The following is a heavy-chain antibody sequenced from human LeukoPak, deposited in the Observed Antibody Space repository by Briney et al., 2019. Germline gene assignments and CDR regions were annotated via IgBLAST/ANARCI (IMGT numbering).Heavy chain of an antibody. V-gene: IGHV3-74*01. CDR2: VNSDGSTT. CDR1: GFTFSSYW. CDR3: ARVGTTSNFYYYYGMDV. D-gene: IGHD2/OR15-2a*01. Sequence: GGSLRLSCAASGFTFSSYWMYWVRQAPGQGLVSFSRVNSDGSTTSYADSVKGRFTISRDNAKNTLYLQMNSLRAEDTAVYYCARVGTTSNFYYYYGMDVWGQGTTITVSS. J-gene: IGHJ6*02.